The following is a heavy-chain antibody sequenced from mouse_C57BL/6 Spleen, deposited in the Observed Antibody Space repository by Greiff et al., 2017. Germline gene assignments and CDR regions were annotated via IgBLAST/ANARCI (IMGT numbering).Heavy chain of an antibody. CDR1: GFTFSSYA. Sequence: EVKLVESGGGLVKPGGSLKLSCAASGFTFSSYAMSWVRQTPEKRLEWVATISDGGSYTYYPDNVKGRFTISRDNAKNNLYLQMSHLKSEDTAMYYCARGRPLYYAMDYWGQGTSVTVSS. J-gene: IGHJ4*01. V-gene: IGHV5-4*03. CDR3: ARGRPLYYAMDY. CDR2: ISDGGSYT.